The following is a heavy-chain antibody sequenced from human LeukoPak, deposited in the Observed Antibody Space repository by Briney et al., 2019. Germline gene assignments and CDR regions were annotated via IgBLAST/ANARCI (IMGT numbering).Heavy chain of an antibody. J-gene: IGHJ4*02. D-gene: IGHD4-17*01. Sequence: SGGSLRLSCAASGLIFRSYAMSWVRQAPGKGLEWVSAISGSGGAIDYADSVKGRFTISRDNSKNTLYLQMNSLRAEDTAVYYCAKDPKPDDYGMYYFDYWGQGTLVTVSS. V-gene: IGHV3-23*01. CDR3: AKDPKPDDYGMYYFDY. CDR2: ISGSGGAI. CDR1: GLIFRSYA.